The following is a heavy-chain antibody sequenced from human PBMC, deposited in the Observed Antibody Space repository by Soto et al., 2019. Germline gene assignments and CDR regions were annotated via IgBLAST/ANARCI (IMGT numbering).Heavy chain of an antibody. D-gene: IGHD5-18*01. CDR2: IYYSGST. J-gene: IGHJ4*02. CDR3: ARDTPRGYSYGSFDY. CDR1: GGSISSGGYY. Sequence: QVQLQESGPGLVKPSQTLSLTCTVSGGSISSGGYYWSWIRQHPGKGLEWIGYIYYSGSTYYNPSLKSRVTISVDTSKNQFSLKLSSVTAADTAVYYCARDTPRGYSYGSFDYWGQGTLVTVSS. V-gene: IGHV4-31*03.